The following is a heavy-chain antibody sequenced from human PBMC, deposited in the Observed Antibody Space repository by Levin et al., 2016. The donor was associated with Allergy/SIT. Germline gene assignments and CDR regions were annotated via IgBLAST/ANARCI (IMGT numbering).Heavy chain of an antibody. V-gene: IGHV3-74*01. CDR2: INTDGSST. J-gene: IGHJ3*02. Sequence: GESLKISCAASGFTFSTYGMHWVRQAPGKGLVWVSRINTDGSSTSYADSVNGRFTISRDNAKNTLFLQLNSLRAEDTAVYYCARLYYDSRSVPGMSFDIVGPKGQWSPSLQ. CDR3: ARLYYDSRSVPGMSFDI. D-gene: IGHD3-22*01. CDR1: GFTFSTYG.